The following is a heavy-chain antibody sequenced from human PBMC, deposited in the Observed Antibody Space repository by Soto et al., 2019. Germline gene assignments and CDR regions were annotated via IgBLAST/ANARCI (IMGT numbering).Heavy chain of an antibody. D-gene: IGHD6-13*01. V-gene: IGHV5-51*01. CDR1: GYSFTSYW. CDR3: ARQAAAGTNDYYYGMDV. J-gene: IGHJ6*02. Sequence: GESLKISCKGSGYSFTSYWIGWVRQMPGKGLEWMGIIYPGDSDTRYSPSFQGQVTISADKSISTAYLQWSSLKASDTAMYYCARQAAAGTNDYYYGMDVWGQGTTVTSP. CDR2: IYPGDSDT.